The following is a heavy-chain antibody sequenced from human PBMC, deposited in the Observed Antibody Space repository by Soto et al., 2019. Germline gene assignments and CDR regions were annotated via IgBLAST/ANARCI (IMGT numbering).Heavy chain of an antibody. Sequence: PGGSLRLSCAASGFTFSSYWMSWVRQAPGKGLEWVANINQDGSKKDCVDSVKGRFTISRDNAKNSLYLQMNSLRVEDTAVYYCARVPMVRGALDYYYGMDVWGHGTTVTVSS. CDR2: INQDGSKK. J-gene: IGHJ6*02. CDR3: ARVPMVRGALDYYYGMDV. CDR1: GFTFSSYW. V-gene: IGHV3-7*01. D-gene: IGHD3-10*01.